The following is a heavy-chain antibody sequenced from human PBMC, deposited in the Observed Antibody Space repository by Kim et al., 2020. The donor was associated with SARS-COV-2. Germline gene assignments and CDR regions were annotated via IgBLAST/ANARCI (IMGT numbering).Heavy chain of an antibody. CDR3: ARLSFGELKGGNFDY. J-gene: IGHJ4*02. V-gene: IGHV7-4-1*02. CDR2: INTNTGNP. D-gene: IGHD3-10*01. CDR1: GYTFTSYA. Sequence: ASVKVSCKAYGYTFTSYAMNWVRQAPGQGLEWMGWINTNTGNPTYAQGFTGRFVFSLDTSVSTAYLQISSLKAEDTAVYYCARLSFGELKGGNFDYWGQGTLVTVSS.